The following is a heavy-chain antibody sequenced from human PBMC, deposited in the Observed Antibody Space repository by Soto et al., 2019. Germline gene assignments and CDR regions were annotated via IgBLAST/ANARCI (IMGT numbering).Heavy chain of an antibody. V-gene: IGHV3-21*01. D-gene: IGHD2-15*01. Sequence: NPGGSLRLSCEASGFIFTTNSMNWVRQVPGKGLQWLSSISSSGTFKSYGDSVKGRFTISRDNAKNSLFLQMNNLSGEDTGLYYCARDPPHGGTSSWDADSWGPGTLVTVSS. CDR3: ARDPPHGGTSSWDADS. J-gene: IGHJ4*02. CDR1: GFIFTTNS. CDR2: ISSSGTFK.